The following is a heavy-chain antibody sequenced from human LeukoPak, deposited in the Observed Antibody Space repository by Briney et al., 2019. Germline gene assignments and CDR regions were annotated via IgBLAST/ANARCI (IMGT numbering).Heavy chain of an antibody. Sequence: SETLSLTCTVSGGSISSHYWSWIRQPPGKGLEWIGEINHSGSTNYNPSLNRRVTISVDTSKNQFSLKLSSVTAADTAVYYCARGGAVGDAFDIWGQGTMVTVSS. CDR2: INHSGST. CDR1: GGSISSHY. V-gene: IGHV4-34*01. D-gene: IGHD2-2*01. J-gene: IGHJ3*02. CDR3: ARGGAVGDAFDI.